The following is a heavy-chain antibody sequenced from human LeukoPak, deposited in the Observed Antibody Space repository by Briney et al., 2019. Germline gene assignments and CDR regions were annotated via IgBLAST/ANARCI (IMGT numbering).Heavy chain of an antibody. Sequence: GGSLRLSCAASGFTFSSYAMTWVRQAPGKGLEWVSYISSSGSTIYYADSVKGRFTISRDNAKNSLYLQMNSLRAEDTAVYYCASLPLYCSSTSCSRNFDYWGQGTLVTVSS. CDR3: ASLPLYCSSTSCSRNFDY. V-gene: IGHV3-48*04. D-gene: IGHD2-2*01. J-gene: IGHJ4*02. CDR1: GFTFSSYA. CDR2: ISSSGSTI.